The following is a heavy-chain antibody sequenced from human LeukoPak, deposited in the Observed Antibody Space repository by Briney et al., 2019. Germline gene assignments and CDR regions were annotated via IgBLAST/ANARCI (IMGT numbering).Heavy chain of an antibody. Sequence: PGGSLRLSCAASGFTFSHSAMSWVRQAPGKGLEWVAFIRYDGSNKYYADSVKGRFTISRDNSKNTLYLQMNSLRAEDTAVYYCAITSGGYSYGWGTFDYWGQGTLVTVSS. CDR2: IRYDGSNK. CDR3: AITSGGYSYGWGTFDY. D-gene: IGHD5-18*01. V-gene: IGHV3-30*02. CDR1: GFTFSHSA. J-gene: IGHJ4*02.